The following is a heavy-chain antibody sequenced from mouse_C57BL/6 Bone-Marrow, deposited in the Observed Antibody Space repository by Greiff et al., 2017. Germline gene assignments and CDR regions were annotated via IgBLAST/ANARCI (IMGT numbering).Heavy chain of an antibody. V-gene: IGHV14-4*01. D-gene: IGHD2-3*01. CDR3: SSFDGNYFDF. CDR1: GFNIKDDY. CDR2: IDPEIGDT. J-gene: IGHJ2*01. Sequence: VQLQQSGAVLVRPGASVTLSCTASGFNIKDDYIHWVKQRPEQGLEWIGWIDPEIGDTEYASKFQGKATITSDTSSNTAYLQLSSLTSEYTAVYYCSSFDGNYFDFWGQGTPLTVAS.